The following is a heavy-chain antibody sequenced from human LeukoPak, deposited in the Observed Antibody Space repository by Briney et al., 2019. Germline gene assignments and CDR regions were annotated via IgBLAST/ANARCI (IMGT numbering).Heavy chain of an antibody. CDR1: GGTFSNYA. Sequence: SVKVSCKASGGTFSNYAINWVRQAPGQGLEWMGGIIPLFGTAHSAQKFQGRVTITADESTSTAYMELSSLRSEDTAVYYCATLTMVRGVIKAFDYWGQGTLVTVSS. CDR2: IIPLFGTA. CDR3: ATLTMVRGVIKAFDY. D-gene: IGHD3-10*01. V-gene: IGHV1-69*13. J-gene: IGHJ4*02.